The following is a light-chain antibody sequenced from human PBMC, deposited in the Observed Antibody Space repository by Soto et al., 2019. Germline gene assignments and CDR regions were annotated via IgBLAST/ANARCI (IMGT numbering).Light chain of an antibody. CDR1: QSVSSS. V-gene: IGKV1-39*01. CDR3: QQTSIIPWT. J-gene: IGKJ1*01. CDR2: TTS. Sequence: DIPMTQSASSLSASVGDRVTIPCRASQSVSSSVNWYQHKPGKAPKLLIFTTSSLESGVPSRFSGSGSGTDFTLTISSLHPEDFATSYCQQTSIIPWTFGQGTTVEF.